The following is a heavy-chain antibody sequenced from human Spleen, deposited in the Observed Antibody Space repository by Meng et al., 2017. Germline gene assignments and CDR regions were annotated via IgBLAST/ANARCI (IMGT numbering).Heavy chain of an antibody. V-gene: IGHV3-21*01. Sequence: GGSLRLSCAASGFTFSSYSMNWVRQAPGKGLEWVSSISSSSSYIYYADSVKGRFTISRDNAKNSLYLQMNSLRAEDTAVYYCARDLYSGSYLGYYGMDVWGQGTTVTVSS. CDR3: ARDLYSGSYLGYYGMDV. CDR1: GFTFSSYS. J-gene: IGHJ6*02. D-gene: IGHD1-26*01. CDR2: ISSSSSYI.